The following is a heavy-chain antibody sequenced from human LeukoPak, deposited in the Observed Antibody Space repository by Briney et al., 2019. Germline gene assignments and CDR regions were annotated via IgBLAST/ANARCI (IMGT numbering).Heavy chain of an antibody. Sequence: PSETLSLTCTVSGGSISSYYWSWIRQPPGKGLEWIGYIYYSGSTNYNPSLKSRVTISVDTSKNQFSLKLSSVPAADTAVYYCARGTHSGWYGYYYYGMDVWGQGTTVTVSS. CDR3: ARGTHSGWYGYYYYGMDV. V-gene: IGHV4-59*01. D-gene: IGHD6-19*01. CDR2: IYYSGST. J-gene: IGHJ6*02. CDR1: GGSISSYY.